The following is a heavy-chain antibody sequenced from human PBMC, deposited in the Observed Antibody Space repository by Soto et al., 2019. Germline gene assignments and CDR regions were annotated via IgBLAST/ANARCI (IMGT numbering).Heavy chain of an antibody. V-gene: IGHV1-69*13. CDR3: AREGWDYYDSSGYHDFDY. J-gene: IGHJ4*02. CDR2: IIPIFGTA. CDR1: GGTFSSYA. D-gene: IGHD3-22*01. Sequence: GASVKVSCKASGGTFSSYAIGWVRQAPGQGLEWMGGIIPIFGTANYAQKFQGRVTITADESTSTAYMELSSLRSEDTAVYYCAREGWDYYDSSGYHDFDYWGQGTLVTVSS.